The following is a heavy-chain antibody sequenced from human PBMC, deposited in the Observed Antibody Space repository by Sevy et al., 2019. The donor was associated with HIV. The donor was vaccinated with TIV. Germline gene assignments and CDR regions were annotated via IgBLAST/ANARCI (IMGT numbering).Heavy chain of an antibody. CDR1: GGSISSSSQF. V-gene: IGHV4-39*01. J-gene: IGHJ5*01. D-gene: IGHD3-9*01. CDR3: ARQLSYYDSLTGSQRGYWLDT. Sequence: SETLSLTCTVSGGSISSSSQFWAWIRQSPGKGLEWIANVYNSGTTEYNPSLKSRITISVDTSKNKFSLKLTSVTAADTAVYYCARQLSYYDSLTGSQRGYWLDTWGHGNLVTVSS. CDR2: VYNSGTT.